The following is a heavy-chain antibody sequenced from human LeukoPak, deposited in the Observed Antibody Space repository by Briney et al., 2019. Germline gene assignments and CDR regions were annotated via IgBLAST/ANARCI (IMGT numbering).Heavy chain of an antibody. V-gene: IGHV1-69*13. CDR3: ARDICSSTSSYGWIDP. J-gene: IGHJ5*02. CDR2: IIPIFGTA. D-gene: IGHD2-2*01. CDR1: GGTFSSYA. Sequence: SVKVSCKASGGTFSSYAISWVRQAPGQGLEWMGGIIPIFGTANYAQKFQGRVTITADESASTAYMELSSLRSEDTAVYYCARDICSSTSSYGWIDPWGQGTLVTVSS.